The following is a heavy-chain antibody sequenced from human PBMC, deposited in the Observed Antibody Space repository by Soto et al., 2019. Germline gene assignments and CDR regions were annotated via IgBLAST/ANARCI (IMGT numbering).Heavy chain of an antibody. CDR3: ARGGVTIKSDRGFGALFEVNDYYGRDV. D-gene: IGHD3-10*01. Sequence: PETLSLTCAVYGGSFSGYYWSWIRQPPGKVLEWIGEINHSGSTNYNPSLKSRVTISVDTSKNQFSLKLRSVNEADQAVYYCARGGVTIKSDRGFGALFEVNDYYGRDVWGQGTTV. J-gene: IGHJ6*02. CDR1: GGSFSGYY. CDR2: INHSGST. V-gene: IGHV4-34*01.